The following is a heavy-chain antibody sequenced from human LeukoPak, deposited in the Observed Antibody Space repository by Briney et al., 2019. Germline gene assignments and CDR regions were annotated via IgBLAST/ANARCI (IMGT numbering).Heavy chain of an antibody. V-gene: IGHV3-48*03. Sequence: GGSLRLSCAGSVFTFSSYEINWVRQAPGKGLEWVSSISSSGSVIYYADSVKGRFTISRDNAKNSLYLQINSLRAEYTAIYYCARAFSSGWFDYWGQGTLVTVSS. CDR2: ISSSGSVI. CDR3: ARAFSSGWFDY. CDR1: VFTFSSYE. J-gene: IGHJ4*02. D-gene: IGHD6-19*01.